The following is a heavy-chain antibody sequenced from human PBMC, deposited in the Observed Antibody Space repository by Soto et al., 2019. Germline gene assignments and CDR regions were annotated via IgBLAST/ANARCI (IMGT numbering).Heavy chain of an antibody. CDR2: IRSKAYGGTT. CDR3: TRAGIVVVVATYDAFDI. Sequence: PEGSLRLSCRASGFTFGDYAMSWFRQAPGKGLEWVGFIRSKAYGGTTEYAASVKGRFTISRDDSKSIAYLQMNSLKTEDTAVYYCTRAGIVVVVATYDAFDIWGQGTMVTVSS. CDR1: GFTFGDYA. J-gene: IGHJ3*02. V-gene: IGHV3-49*03. D-gene: IGHD2-15*01.